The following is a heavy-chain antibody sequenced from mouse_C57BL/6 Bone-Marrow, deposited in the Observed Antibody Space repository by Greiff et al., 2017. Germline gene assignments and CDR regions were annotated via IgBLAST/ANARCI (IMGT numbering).Heavy chain of an antibody. CDR2: INPNNGGT. Sequence: EVQLQQSGPELVKPGASVKMSCKASGYTFTDYNMHWVKQSHGKSLEWIGYINPNNGGTSYNQKFKGKATLTVNKSSSTAYMELRSLTSEDSAVYSCARGWGYAWFAYWGQGTLVTVSA. D-gene: IGHD2-2*01. V-gene: IGHV1-22*01. CDR1: GYTFTDYN. CDR3: ARGWGYAWFAY. J-gene: IGHJ3*01.